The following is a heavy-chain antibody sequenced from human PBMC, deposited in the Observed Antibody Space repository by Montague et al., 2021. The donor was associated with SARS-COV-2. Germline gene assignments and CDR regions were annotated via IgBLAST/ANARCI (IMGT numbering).Heavy chain of an antibody. CDR1: GGSISSSSYY. CDR2: IYYSGST. D-gene: IGHD2-21*02. Sequence: SETLSLTCTVSGGSISSSSYYWGWIRQPPGKGLEWIGSIYYSGSTYYNPSLKSRVTISVDTSKNQFSLKLSSVTAADTAVYYCARGLMSIKMMAVMVTGASNWLDSWGQGTLVTVSP. CDR3: ARGLMSIKMMAVMVTGASNWLDS. J-gene: IGHJ5*01. V-gene: IGHV4-39*01.